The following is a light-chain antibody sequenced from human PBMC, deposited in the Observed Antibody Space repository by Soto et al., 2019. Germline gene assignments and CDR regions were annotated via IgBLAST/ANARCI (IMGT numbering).Light chain of an antibody. CDR3: SSYASSGTVI. Sequence: SALTQPASVSGSPGQSITISCTGTSSDVGAHNYVSWYQQHPVKAPKLMIYDVISRPSGISNRFSGSKSGNTASLTISGVQAEDEADYYCSSYASSGTVIFGGGTKLTVL. J-gene: IGLJ2*01. CDR2: DVI. V-gene: IGLV2-14*01. CDR1: SSDVGAHNY.